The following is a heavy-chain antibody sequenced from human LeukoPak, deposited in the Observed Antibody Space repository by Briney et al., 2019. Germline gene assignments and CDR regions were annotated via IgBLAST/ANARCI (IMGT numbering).Heavy chain of an antibody. J-gene: IGHJ4*02. Sequence: ASVKVSCKASGYTFSNFGISWVRPAPGQGLEWMGWISGNNDNPNYGQKFQGRFTVTTDSSTSTAYMELRDLRSDDTAVYYCARDGTSTDDYWGQGTLVTVSS. D-gene: IGHD2-2*01. V-gene: IGHV1-18*01. CDR2: ISGNNDNP. CDR1: GYTFSNFG. CDR3: ARDGTSTDDY.